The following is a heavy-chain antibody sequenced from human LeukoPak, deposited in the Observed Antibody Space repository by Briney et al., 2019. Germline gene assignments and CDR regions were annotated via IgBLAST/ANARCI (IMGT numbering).Heavy chain of an antibody. CDR2: ISSDGGRI. CDR3: VKDPSGNYFYFDY. J-gene: IGHJ4*02. V-gene: IGHV3-64D*09. D-gene: IGHD1-26*01. CDR1: GFTFSSYA. Sequence: GGSLRLSCSASGFTFSSYAMYWVRQAPGKGLEYVSGISSDGGRINYADSVKARFTISRDNSKNTLYLQMTSLRAEDTAMYYCVKDPSGNYFYFDYWGQGTLVTVSS.